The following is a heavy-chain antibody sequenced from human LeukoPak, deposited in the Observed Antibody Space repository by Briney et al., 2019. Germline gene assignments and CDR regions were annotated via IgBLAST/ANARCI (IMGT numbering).Heavy chain of an antibody. CDR2: ISSSSSYI. CDR3: AREPGGVPADLDY. V-gene: IGHV3-21*01. J-gene: IGHJ4*02. D-gene: IGHD2-2*01. CDR1: GFTFRSFA. Sequence: PGRSLRLSCAASGFTFRSFAMHWVRQAPGKGLEWVSSISSSSSYIYYADSVKGRFTISRGNAKNSLYLQMNSLRAEDTAVYYCAREPGGVPADLDYWGQGTLVTVSS.